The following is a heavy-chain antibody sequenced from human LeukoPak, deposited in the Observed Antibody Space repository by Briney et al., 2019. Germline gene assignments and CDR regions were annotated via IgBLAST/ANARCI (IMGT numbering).Heavy chain of an antibody. CDR1: GYTFTGYS. Sequence: GASVKVSCKASGYTFTGYSVHWVRQAPGQGLEWMGWINPNSGGTKYALKFQGRVTMTRDTSISTAYMELSRLTSDDTAVYYCAREAGYSGYDYSPHDAFDIWGQGTMVTVSS. V-gene: IGHV1-2*02. CDR3: AREAGYSGYDYSPHDAFDI. J-gene: IGHJ3*02. D-gene: IGHD5-12*01. CDR2: INPNSGGT.